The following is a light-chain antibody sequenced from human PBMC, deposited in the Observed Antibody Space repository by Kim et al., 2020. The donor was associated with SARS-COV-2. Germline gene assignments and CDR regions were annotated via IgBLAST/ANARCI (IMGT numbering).Light chain of an antibody. CDR2: AAS. Sequence: AFVGDRVTTTCRASQDIRNDLAWFQKIPGKAPKSRIYAASNLQSGVPSRFSASGSGTDFTLTISSLQPEDLETYYCQQCHSYPLTSGGGTKGDIK. CDR1: QDIRND. CDR3: QQCHSYPLT. V-gene: IGKV1-16*01. J-gene: IGKJ4*01.